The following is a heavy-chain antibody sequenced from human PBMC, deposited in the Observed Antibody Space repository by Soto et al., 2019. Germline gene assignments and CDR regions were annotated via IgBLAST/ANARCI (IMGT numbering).Heavy chain of an antibody. Sequence: LRLSCAASGFTFSSYWMHWVRQAPGQGLVWVSRINSDGSSTSYADSVKGRFTISRDNAKNTLYLQMNSLRAEDTAVYYCARGRFFDYWGQGTLVTVSS. D-gene: IGHD3-3*01. J-gene: IGHJ4*02. CDR3: ARGRFFDY. CDR2: INSDGSST. CDR1: GFTFSSYW. V-gene: IGHV3-74*01.